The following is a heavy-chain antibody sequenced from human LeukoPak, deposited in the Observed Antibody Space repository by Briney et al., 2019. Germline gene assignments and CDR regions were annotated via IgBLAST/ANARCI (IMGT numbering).Heavy chain of an antibody. J-gene: IGHJ6*02. V-gene: IGHV3-21*04. CDR1: GFTFSSYM. D-gene: IGHD3-22*01. CDR3: ARDESGYYDSSGYYYYGMDV. Sequence: GGSLRLSCAASGFTFSSYMMNWVRQAPGKGLEWVSSINSGSTYTYYTESVKGRFTVSRDNAKNSLFLQMNSLRAEDTAVYYCARDESGYYDSSGYYYYGMDVWGQGTTVTVSS. CDR2: INSGSTYT.